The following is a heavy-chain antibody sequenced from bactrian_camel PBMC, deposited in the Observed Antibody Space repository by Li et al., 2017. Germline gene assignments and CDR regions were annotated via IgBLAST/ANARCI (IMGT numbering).Heavy chain of an antibody. V-gene: IGHV3S1*01. CDR1: GRYSIQNYC. CDR3: AAGQWKCTGARALSRVTYDY. D-gene: IGHD2*01. J-gene: IGHJ4*01. CDR2: ITTGGGTT. Sequence: QLVESGGDSVQVGGSLKLSCAASGRYSIQNYCMAWFRQVTGREREGVAAITTGGGTTYYSDSVKGRFTVSQSSADNTLTLQMNDLKPTDTAIYYCAAGQWKCTGARALSRVTYDYWARGPRSPSP.